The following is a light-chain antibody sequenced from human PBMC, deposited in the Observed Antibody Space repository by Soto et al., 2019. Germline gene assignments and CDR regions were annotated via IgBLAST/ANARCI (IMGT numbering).Light chain of an antibody. CDR2: GAS. J-gene: IGKJ3*01. CDR1: QGIINY. CDR3: QQLFMYPPT. Sequence: IQLTQSPSSLSASMGDRVTITCRASQGIINYLAQNQQKPGNATKLMTYGASTLQGGVPSRYSGSGSGTDFTLTVSSLQPEDLASCYCQQLFMYPPTFGPGTKVYIK. V-gene: IGKV1-9*01.